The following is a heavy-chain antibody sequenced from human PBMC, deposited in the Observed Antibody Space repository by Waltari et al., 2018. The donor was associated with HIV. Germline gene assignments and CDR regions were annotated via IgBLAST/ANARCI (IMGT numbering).Heavy chain of an antibody. Sequence: QVQLVESGGGVVQPGRALRLSCAAEGFIFSDFGMHWVRQAPGKGLEWVALVWYDGSKKYYADLVKGRFTISRDNSKNTLYLQMNSLRGEDTAMYYCVKDDSSGYYYMGDYWGLGTLVTVS. CDR1: GFIFSDFG. D-gene: IGHD3-22*01. V-gene: IGHV3-33*03. J-gene: IGHJ4*02. CDR3: VKDDSSGYYYMGDY. CDR2: VWYDGSKK.